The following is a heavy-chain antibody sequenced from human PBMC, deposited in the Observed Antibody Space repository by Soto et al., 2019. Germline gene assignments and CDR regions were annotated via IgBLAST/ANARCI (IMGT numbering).Heavy chain of an antibody. V-gene: IGHV3-49*04. Sequence: GGSLRLSCTASGFTFGAYAMSWVRQAPGKGLEWVGVIRRKAYGGTTEYAASVKGRCTISRDDTKSIAYLQMKSIKTEDTAVYYYTREVSGDFSSGYHYYYYGMDVWGQGTTVTVSS. CDR2: IRRKAYGGTT. J-gene: IGHJ6*02. CDR3: TREVSGDFSSGYHYYYYGMDV. CDR1: GFTFGAYA. D-gene: IGHD3-3*01.